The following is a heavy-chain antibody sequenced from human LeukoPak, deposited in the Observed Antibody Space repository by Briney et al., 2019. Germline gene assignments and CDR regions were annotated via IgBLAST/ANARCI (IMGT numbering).Heavy chain of an antibody. D-gene: IGHD6-19*01. CDR2: ISAYNGNT. Sequence: ASGKVSCKASGYTFTSYGISWVRQAPGQGLEWMGWISAYNGNTNYAQKLQGRVTMTTDTSTSTAYMELRSLRSDDTAVYYCARETYSSGWLPSDYWGQGTLVTVSS. CDR1: GYTFTSYG. V-gene: IGHV1-18*01. J-gene: IGHJ4*02. CDR3: ARETYSSGWLPSDY.